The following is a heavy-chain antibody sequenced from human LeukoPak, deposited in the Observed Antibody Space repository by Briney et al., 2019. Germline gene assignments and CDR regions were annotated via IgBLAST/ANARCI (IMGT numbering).Heavy chain of an antibody. Sequence: GGSLRLSCAASGFTFSSYAMSWVRQAPGEGLEWVSAISGSGGSTYYADSVKGRFTISRDNSKNTLYLQLTSLRAEDTAVYYCAKEREYSHYHFWSGYLYYFDYWGQGTLVTVSS. CDR1: GFTFSSYA. CDR3: AKEREYSHYHFWSGYLYYFDY. V-gene: IGHV3-23*01. CDR2: ISGSGGST. D-gene: IGHD3-3*01. J-gene: IGHJ4*02.